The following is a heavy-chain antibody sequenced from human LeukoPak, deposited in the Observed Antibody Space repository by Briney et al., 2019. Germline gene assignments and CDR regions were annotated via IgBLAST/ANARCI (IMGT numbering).Heavy chain of an antibody. CDR1: GYTFTIYA. J-gene: IGHJ6*02. V-gene: IGHV1-3*02. Sequence: ASVKVSCKASGYTFTIYAMHWVRQAPGQRLEWMGWSNAGNGNTKYSQEFQGRVTITRDTSASTAYMELSSLRSEDMAVYYCARGGSGSFYGMDVWGQGTTVTVSS. CDR3: ARGGSGSFYGMDV. CDR2: SNAGNGNT. D-gene: IGHD3-10*01.